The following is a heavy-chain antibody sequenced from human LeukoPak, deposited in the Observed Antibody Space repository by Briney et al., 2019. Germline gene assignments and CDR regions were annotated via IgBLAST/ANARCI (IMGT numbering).Heavy chain of an antibody. CDR1: GYSFSRYG. CDR3: ARDFDTLTGYDSPTYYFDC. Sequence: GASVKVSCKASGYSFSRYGLTWVRQAPGQGLEWMGWTSTYKGNTNYAQKFQGRVTMTTDTSTSTAYKELRSLRSDDTAMYFCARDFDTLTGYDSPTYYFDCWGQGTLVTVSS. V-gene: IGHV1-18*01. CDR2: TSTYKGNT. D-gene: IGHD3-9*01. J-gene: IGHJ4*02.